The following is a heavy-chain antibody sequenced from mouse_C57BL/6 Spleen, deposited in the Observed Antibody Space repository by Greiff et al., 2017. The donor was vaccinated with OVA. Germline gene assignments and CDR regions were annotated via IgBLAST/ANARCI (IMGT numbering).Heavy chain of an antibody. CDR2: IYPGDGDT. D-gene: IGHD1-1*01. J-gene: IGHJ4*01. V-gene: IGHV1-82*01. Sequence: QVQLQQSGPELVKPGASVKISCKASGYAFSSSWMNWVKQRPGKGLEWIGRIYPGDGDTNYNGKFKGKATLTADKSSSTAYMQLSSLTSEDSAVYFCASTLTTVVAPGAMDYWGQGTSVTVSS. CDR1: GYAFSSSW. CDR3: ASTLTTVVAPGAMDY.